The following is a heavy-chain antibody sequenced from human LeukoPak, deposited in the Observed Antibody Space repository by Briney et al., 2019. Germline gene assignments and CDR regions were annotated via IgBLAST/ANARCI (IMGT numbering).Heavy chain of an antibody. CDR3: ARWQLANGAFDI. Sequence: GESLQISCQGSGYSFTRYWIGWVRQLPGKGLEWMGIIYPGDSETRYSPSFQGQVTISADKSFSTAYLQWRSLKASDTAMYYCARWQLANGAFDIWGQGTMVTVSS. CDR2: IYPGDSET. J-gene: IGHJ3*02. CDR1: GYSFTRYW. D-gene: IGHD6-6*01. V-gene: IGHV5-51*01.